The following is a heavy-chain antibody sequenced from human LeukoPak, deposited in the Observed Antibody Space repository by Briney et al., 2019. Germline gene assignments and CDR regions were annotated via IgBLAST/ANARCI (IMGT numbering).Heavy chain of an antibody. CDR3: AKGGRWDYYDSSH. D-gene: IGHD3-22*01. CDR1: GFTFSNYA. Sequence: QPGGSLRLSCAASGFTFSNYAMSWVRQAPGKGLEWVSAISGRAGSPYYADSVKGRFTISRDNSKNTLYLQMNSLRAEDTAVYYCAKGGRWDYYDSSHWGQGTMVTVSP. J-gene: IGHJ3*01. V-gene: IGHV3-23*01. CDR2: ISGRAGSP.